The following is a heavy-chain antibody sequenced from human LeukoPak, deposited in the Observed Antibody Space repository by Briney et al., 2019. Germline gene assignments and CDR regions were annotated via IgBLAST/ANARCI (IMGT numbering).Heavy chain of an antibody. V-gene: IGHV3-74*01. J-gene: IGHJ4*02. D-gene: IGHD2-21*02. CDR1: GFPFSDSA. Sequence: GESLKISCAASGFPFSDSAMTWVRPAPGKGLVWVARIPNDGSGAAYADSVKGRFTISRDNAKNTLYLQMNNLRPDDTAVYYCARGGVTYDYWGQGALVTVSS. CDR3: ARGGVTYDY. CDR2: IPNDGSGA.